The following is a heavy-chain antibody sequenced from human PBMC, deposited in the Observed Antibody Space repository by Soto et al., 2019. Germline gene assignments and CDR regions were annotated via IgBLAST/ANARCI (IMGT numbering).Heavy chain of an antibody. CDR1: GFSFSSFG. J-gene: IGHJ6*02. V-gene: IGHV3-33*01. Sequence: QVQLVESGGGVVQPGRSLRLSCAASGFSFSSFGMHWVRQAPGKGLEWVAVIWYDGSNKYYADSVKGRLTISRDNSKNTLYLQMNSLRAEDTAVYFCARGSYSVAYGMDVWGQGTTVTVP. CDR2: IWYDGSNK. D-gene: IGHD1-26*01. CDR3: ARGSYSVAYGMDV.